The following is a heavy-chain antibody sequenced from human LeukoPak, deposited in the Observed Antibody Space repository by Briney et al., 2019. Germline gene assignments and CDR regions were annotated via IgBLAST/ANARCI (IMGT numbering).Heavy chain of an antibody. Sequence: GGSLRLSCAASGFTFDDYAMHWVRQAPGKGLEWVSGISWNSGSIGYADSAKGRFTISRDNAKNSLYLQMNSLRAEDTALYYCAKDTFTSVAGEFDYWGQGTLVTVSS. CDR2: ISWNSGSI. J-gene: IGHJ4*02. V-gene: IGHV3-9*01. CDR1: GFTFDDYA. CDR3: AKDTFTSVAGEFDY. D-gene: IGHD6-19*01.